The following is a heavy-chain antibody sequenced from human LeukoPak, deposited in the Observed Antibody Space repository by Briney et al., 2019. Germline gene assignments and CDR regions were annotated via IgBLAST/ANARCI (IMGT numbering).Heavy chain of an antibody. Sequence: ASVKVSCKASGYTFTSYYIHWVRQAPGQGLEWMGIINPSGGSTSYAQKFQGRVTMTRDTSTSTVYMELSSLRSEDTAGYYCARDLEFGLVYFDYWGQGTLVTVSS. V-gene: IGHV1-46*01. D-gene: IGHD3-3*01. CDR3: ARDLEFGLVYFDY. J-gene: IGHJ4*02. CDR2: INPSGGST. CDR1: GYTFTSYY.